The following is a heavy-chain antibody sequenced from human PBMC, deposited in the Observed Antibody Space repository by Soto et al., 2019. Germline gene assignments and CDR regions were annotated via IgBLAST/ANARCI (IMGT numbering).Heavy chain of an antibody. Sequence: PSETLSLTCTVSGGSVSSGSYYWSWIRQPPGKGLEWIGYIYYSGSTNYNPSLKSRVTISVDTSKNQFSLKLSSVTAADTAVYYCARDSYYNVTGYDAFDIWGQGTMVTVSS. D-gene: IGHD3-9*01. CDR2: IYYSGST. CDR3: ARDSYYNVTGYDAFDI. CDR1: GGSVSSGSYY. J-gene: IGHJ3*02. V-gene: IGHV4-61*01.